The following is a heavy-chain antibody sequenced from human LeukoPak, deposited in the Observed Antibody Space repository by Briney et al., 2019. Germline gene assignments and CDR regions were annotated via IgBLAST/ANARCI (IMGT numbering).Heavy chain of an antibody. CDR2: MNPNSGNT. Sequence: ASVKVSCKASGYTFSSYDINWVRQATGQGLEWMGWMNPNSGNTGFAQKLQGRVTMTRNTSISTAYMELSSLRSEDTAVYYCATGHSYLRLLDYWGQGTLVTVSS. J-gene: IGHJ4*02. V-gene: IGHV1-8*01. CDR3: ATGHSYLRLLDY. D-gene: IGHD5-18*01. CDR1: GYTFSSYD.